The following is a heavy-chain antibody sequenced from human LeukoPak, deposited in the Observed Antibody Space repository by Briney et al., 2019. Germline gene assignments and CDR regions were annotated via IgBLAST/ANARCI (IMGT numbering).Heavy chain of an antibody. V-gene: IGHV3-30*02. Sequence: GGSLRLSCAASGFTFSSYGIHWVRQAPGKGLEWVAFIRYDGSNKYYADSVKGRFTISRDNSKNTLYLQMNSLRAEDTAVYYCAKDQETYYYGSGSYYGAYDYWGQGTLVTVSS. CDR1: GFTFSSYG. CDR3: AKDQETYYYGSGSYYGAYDY. D-gene: IGHD3-10*01. CDR2: IRYDGSNK. J-gene: IGHJ4*02.